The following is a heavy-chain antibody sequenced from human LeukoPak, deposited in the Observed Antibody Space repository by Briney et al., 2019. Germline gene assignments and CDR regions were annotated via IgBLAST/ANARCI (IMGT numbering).Heavy chain of an antibody. CDR2: ISGSGGST. CDR1: GFTFSIYA. CDR3: AKIPSSSSYTPPDY. V-gene: IGHV3-23*01. Sequence: GGSLRLSCAACGFTFSIYAMSWVRQAPGKGLEWVSAISGSGGSTHYADSVKGRFTISRDNSKNTLYLQMNSLRAEDTAVYYCAKIPSSSSYTPPDYWGQGTLVTVSS. J-gene: IGHJ4*02. D-gene: IGHD2-2*01.